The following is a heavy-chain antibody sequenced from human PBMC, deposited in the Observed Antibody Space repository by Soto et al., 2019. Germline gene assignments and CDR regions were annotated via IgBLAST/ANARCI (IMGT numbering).Heavy chain of an antibody. J-gene: IGHJ5*02. Sequence: GGSLRLSCAASGFTFSSYEMNWVRQAPGKGVEWISYISSSGNTIYYADSVKGRFTISRDNAKNSLYLQMNSLRAEDTALYYCARLPGDHESWFDPWGQGTLVTVSS. CDR3: ARLPGDHESWFDP. V-gene: IGHV3-48*03. CDR1: GFTFSSYE. CDR2: ISSSGNTI. D-gene: IGHD3-10*01.